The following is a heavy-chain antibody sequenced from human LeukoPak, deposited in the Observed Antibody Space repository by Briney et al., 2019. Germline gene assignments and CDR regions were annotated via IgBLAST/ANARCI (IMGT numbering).Heavy chain of an antibody. CDR2: ISAYNGNT. Sequence: GASVKVSCKASGYTFTSYGISWVRQAPGQGLEWMGWISAYNGNTNYAQKLQGRVTMTTDTSTSTAYMELRSLRSDDTAVYYYARIPVDTAMADVSLFDYWGQGTLVTVSS. CDR3: ARIPVDTAMADVSLFDY. D-gene: IGHD5-18*01. CDR1: GYTFTSYG. V-gene: IGHV1-18*04. J-gene: IGHJ4*02.